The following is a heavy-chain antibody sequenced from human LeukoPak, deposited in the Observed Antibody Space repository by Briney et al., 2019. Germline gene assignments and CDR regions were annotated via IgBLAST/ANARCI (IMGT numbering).Heavy chain of an antibody. CDR2: IYTSGST. D-gene: IGHD2-15*01. CDR3: ARTRLHCSGGSCYGPATRYFDY. J-gene: IGHJ4*02. V-gene: IGHV4-4*07. Sequence: KPSETLSLTCTVSGGSISSYYWTWIRQPAGKGLEWIGRIYTSGSTNYNPSLKSRVTMSVDTSKHQFSMKLSSVTAADTAVYYCARTRLHCSGGSCYGPATRYFDYWGQGTLVTVSS. CDR1: GGSISSYY.